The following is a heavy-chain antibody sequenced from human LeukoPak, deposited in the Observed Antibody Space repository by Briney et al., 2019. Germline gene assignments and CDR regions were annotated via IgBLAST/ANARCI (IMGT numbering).Heavy chain of an antibody. CDR1: GGSISSSNYY. J-gene: IGHJ4*02. CDR3: ARLVAVAGVFDY. V-gene: IGHV4-39*02. CDR2: IYYSGST. Sequence: SETLSLTCTVSGGSISSSNYYWGWIRQPPGKGLEWIGNIYYSGSTYYNPSLKSRVTISVDTSKNHFSLKLSSVTAADTAVYYCARLVAVAGVFDYWGQGTLVTVSS. D-gene: IGHD6-19*01.